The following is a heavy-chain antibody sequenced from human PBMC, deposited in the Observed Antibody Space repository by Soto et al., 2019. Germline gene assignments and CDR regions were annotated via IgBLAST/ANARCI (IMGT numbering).Heavy chain of an antibody. CDR1: GGSISSYY. D-gene: IGHD6-13*01. J-gene: IGHJ5*02. Sequence: SETLSLTCTVSGGSISSYYWSWIRQPAGKGLELIGRIYTSGSTNYNPSPKSRVTMSVDTSKNQFSLNLSSVTAADTAVYYGARDATIGAAVQYNWCDPWGQGTLVTVSS. V-gene: IGHV4-4*07. CDR3: ARDATIGAAVQYNWCDP. CDR2: IYTSGST.